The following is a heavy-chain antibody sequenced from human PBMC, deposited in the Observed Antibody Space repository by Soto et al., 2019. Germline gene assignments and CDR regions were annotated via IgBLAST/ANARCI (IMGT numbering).Heavy chain of an antibody. CDR3: ARDRVVATIPDAFDI. CDR1: GFTFSSYS. D-gene: IGHD5-12*01. CDR2: ISSSSSYI. V-gene: IGHV3-21*01. Sequence: GSLRLSCAASGFTFSSYSMNWVRQAPGKGLEWVSSISSSSSYIYYADSVKGRFTISRDNAKNSLYLQMNSLRAEDTAVYYCARDRVVATIPDAFDIWGQGTMVTVSS. J-gene: IGHJ3*02.